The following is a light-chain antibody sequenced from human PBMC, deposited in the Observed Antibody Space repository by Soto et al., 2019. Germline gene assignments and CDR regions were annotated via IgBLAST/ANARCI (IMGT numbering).Light chain of an antibody. J-gene: IGLJ1*01. CDR1: SSDDGGYNY. Sequence: QSALTQPPFASGAPGQSVTISCTGTSSDDGGYNYVSWYQQHPGKAPKLMIYEVSKRPSGVPDRFSGSKSGNTASLTVSGLQAEDDADYYCTSYSRSNNSLYVFPTGTKVTV. CDR3: TSYSRSNNSLYV. V-gene: IGLV2-8*01. CDR2: EVS.